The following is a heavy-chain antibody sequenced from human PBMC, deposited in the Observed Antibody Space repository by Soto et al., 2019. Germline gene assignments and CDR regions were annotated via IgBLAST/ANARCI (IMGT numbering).Heavy chain of an antibody. CDR1: GYTFTSYG. CDR2: ISAYNGDR. V-gene: IGHV1-18*01. J-gene: IGHJ4*02. CDR3: ARGYGGNSPDY. D-gene: IGHD2-21*02. Sequence: QVQLVQSGAEVKKPGASVKVSCKASGYTFTSYGLSWVRQAPGQGLEWMGWISAYNGDRVYAQKLQGRVIMTPDTPTSTAYMELRSLRSDDTAMYYCARGYGGNSPDYWGQGTLVTVSS.